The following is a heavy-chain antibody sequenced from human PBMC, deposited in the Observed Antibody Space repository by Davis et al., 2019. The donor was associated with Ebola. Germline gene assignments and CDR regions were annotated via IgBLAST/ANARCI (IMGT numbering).Heavy chain of an antibody. CDR1: GFTLDDST. CDR3: VKGPSHFYFGMDV. V-gene: IGHV3-43*01. CDR2: ISWDGDDI. J-gene: IGHJ6*02. Sequence: GGSLRLSCAASGFTLDDSTMFWVRQAPGKGLEWVSLISWDGDDIYYADSVKGRFTISRDNTKNSLSLQMHSLRVEDSGLYYCVKGPSHFYFGMDVWGRGTTVTVSS.